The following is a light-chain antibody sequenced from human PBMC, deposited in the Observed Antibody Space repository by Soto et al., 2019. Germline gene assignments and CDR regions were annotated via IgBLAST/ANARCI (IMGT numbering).Light chain of an antibody. J-gene: IGKJ1*01. CDR3: QRYDSLRT. CDR2: GAS. V-gene: IGKV3-20*01. CDR1: QSVGSY. Sequence: EIVLTQSPATLSLSPGERATLSCRASQSVGSYLGWYQQKPGQAPRLLIYGASNRATGIPDRFSGSGSGTDFTLTITRLEPEDFAMYYCQRYDSLRTFGQGTKVDIK.